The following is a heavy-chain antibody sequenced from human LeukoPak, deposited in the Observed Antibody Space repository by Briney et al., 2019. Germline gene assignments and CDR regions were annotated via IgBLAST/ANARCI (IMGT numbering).Heavy chain of an antibody. CDR2: MNPNSGNT. CDR1: GYTFTSYD. J-gene: IGHJ4*02. CDR3: ARGSITGTTNDY. V-gene: IGHV1-8*01. Sequence: ASVKVSCKASGYTFTSYDINWVRQATGQGLEWMGWMNPNSGNTGYAQRFQGRVTMTRNTSISTAYMELSSLRSEDTAVYYCARGSITGTTNDYWGQGTLVTVSS. D-gene: IGHD1-20*01.